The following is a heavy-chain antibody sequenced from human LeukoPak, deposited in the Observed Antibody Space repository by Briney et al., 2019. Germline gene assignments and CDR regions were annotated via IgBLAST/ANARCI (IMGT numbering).Heavy chain of an antibody. J-gene: IGHJ5*02. CDR3: ARGYCSGTSCYANWFDP. Sequence: PGGSLRLSCAASGFTVSSNFMSWVRQAPGKGLEWVSLIYSDGNTFYADSAKGRFTISRDKSKNTLYLQMNSLRAEDTAVYYCARGYCSGTSCYANWFDPWGQGNLVTVSS. D-gene: IGHD2-2*01. CDR2: IYSDGNT. V-gene: IGHV3-66*02. CDR1: GFTVSSNF.